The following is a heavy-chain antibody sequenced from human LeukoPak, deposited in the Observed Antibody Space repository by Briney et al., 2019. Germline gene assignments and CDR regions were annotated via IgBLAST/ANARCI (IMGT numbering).Heavy chain of an antibody. CDR3: ARGKRQHPADYYYYYGMDV. J-gene: IGHJ6*02. V-gene: IGHV3-7*01. Sequence: PGGSLRLSCAASGFTFSSYWMNWVRQAPGKGLEWVANIKQDGSEKYYVDSVKGRFTISRDNAKNSLYLQMNSLRAEDTAVYYCARGKRQHPADYYYYYGMDVWGQGTTVTVSS. CDR1: GFTFSSYW. D-gene: IGHD6-13*01. CDR2: IKQDGSEK.